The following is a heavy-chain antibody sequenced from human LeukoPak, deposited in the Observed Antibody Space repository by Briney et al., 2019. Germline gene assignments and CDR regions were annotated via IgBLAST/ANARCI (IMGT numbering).Heavy chain of an antibody. D-gene: IGHD2-2*01. V-gene: IGHV4-31*03. Sequence: SETLSLTCTVSGDSISSDRYYWSWIRPLPGKGLEWIGCIYYGGSTKYSQSLNSRLTMSVDSSKIHFSLKLSAVTAADTATYYCVTPYCGSSSCLDVFDIWGQGTMVTVSS. CDR2: IYYGGST. J-gene: IGHJ3*02. CDR1: GDSISSDRYY. CDR3: VTPYCGSSSCLDVFDI.